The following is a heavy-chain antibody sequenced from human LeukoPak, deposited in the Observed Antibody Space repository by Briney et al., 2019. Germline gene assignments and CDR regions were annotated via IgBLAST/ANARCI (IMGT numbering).Heavy chain of an antibody. V-gene: IGHV4-61*01. CDR3: ARALNDYVWGSYPPPYYFDY. Sequence: ASETLSLTCAVSGYSISSGYYWSWIRQPPGKGLEWIGYIYYSGSTNYNPSLKSRVTISVDTSNNQFSLKLSSVTAADTAVYYCARALNDYVWGSYPPPYYFDYWGQGTLVTVSS. CDR1: GYSISSGYY. CDR2: IYYSGST. J-gene: IGHJ4*02. D-gene: IGHD3-16*02.